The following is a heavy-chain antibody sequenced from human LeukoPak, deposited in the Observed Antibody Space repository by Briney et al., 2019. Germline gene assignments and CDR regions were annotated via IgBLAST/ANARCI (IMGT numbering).Heavy chain of an antibody. J-gene: IGHJ4*02. CDR3: ARLYSGYDRADY. CDR2: IYHSGST. V-gene: IGHV4-30-2*01. Sequence: PSETLSLTCAVSGGSISSGGYSWSWIRQPPGKGLEWIGYIYHSGSTYYNPSLKSRVTISVDRSKNQFSLKLSSVTAADTAVYYCARLYSGYDRADYWGQGTLVTVSS. D-gene: IGHD5-12*01. CDR1: GGSISSGGYS.